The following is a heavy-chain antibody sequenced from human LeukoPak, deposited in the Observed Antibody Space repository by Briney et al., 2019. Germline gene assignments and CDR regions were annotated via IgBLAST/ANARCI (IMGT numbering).Heavy chain of an antibody. J-gene: IGHJ4*02. Sequence: GASVKVSCKASGYTFTGYYMHWVRQAPGQGREWMGWINPNSSGTNYAQKFQGRVTMTRDTSISTAYMELSRLRSDDTAVYYCARAPLLCSCWYEGLYYFDYCGQGTLVTVSS. CDR1: GYTFTGYY. D-gene: IGHD6-13*01. CDR2: INPNSSGT. V-gene: IGHV1-2*02. CDR3: ARAPLLCSCWYEGLYYFDY.